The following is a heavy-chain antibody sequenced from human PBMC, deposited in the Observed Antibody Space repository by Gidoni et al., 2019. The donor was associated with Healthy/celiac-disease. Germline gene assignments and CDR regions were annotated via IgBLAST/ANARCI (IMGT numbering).Heavy chain of an antibody. V-gene: IGHV4-39*01. CDR3: ARLFSCAGDY. Sequence: QPQLQDSGPGLVKPSGPLSLTCPVSGGSISSSSYYWGWIRQRRGKWLEWIGGSYYRGRTYYNPALKSRVTISVDTSKNQFSLKLSSVTAADTAVYYCARLFSCAGDYWGQGTLVTVSS. J-gene: IGHJ4*02. D-gene: IGHD2-2*01. CDR2: SYYRGRT. CDR1: GGSISSSSYY.